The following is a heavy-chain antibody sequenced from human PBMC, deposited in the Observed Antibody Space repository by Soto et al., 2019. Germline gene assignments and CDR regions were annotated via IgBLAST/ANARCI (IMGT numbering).Heavy chain of an antibody. CDR3: ATDLRMTTVVTPGY. D-gene: IGHD4-17*01. J-gene: IGHJ4*02. V-gene: IGHV1-18*04. CDR1: GYPFTSYG. CDR2: ISAYNGNT. Sequence: ASVKVSCKASGYPFTSYGISWVRQAPGQGLEWMGWISAYNGNTNYAQKLQGRVTMTTDTSTSTAYMELRSLRSDDTAVYYCATDLRMTTVVTPGYWGQGTLVTVSS.